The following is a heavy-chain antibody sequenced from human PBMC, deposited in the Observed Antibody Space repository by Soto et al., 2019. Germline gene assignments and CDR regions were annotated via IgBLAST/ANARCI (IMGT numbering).Heavy chain of an antibody. Sequence: ASVKDSCKASGYTFTSYYMHWVRQAPGQGLEWMGIINPSGGSTSYAQKFQGRVTMTRDTSTSTVYMELSSLRSEDTAVYYCARDLGGWLQSPIGYYYYGMDVWGQGTTVTVSS. CDR2: INPSGGST. CDR3: ARDLGGWLQSPIGYYYYGMDV. D-gene: IGHD5-12*01. V-gene: IGHV1-46*01. J-gene: IGHJ6*02. CDR1: GYTFTSYY.